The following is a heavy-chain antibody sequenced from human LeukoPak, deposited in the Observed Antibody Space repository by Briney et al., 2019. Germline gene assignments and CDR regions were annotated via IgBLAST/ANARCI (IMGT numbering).Heavy chain of an antibody. CDR2: IIPMFGTA. CDR1: GGTFSSYA. CDR3: ARTSHYVDIAATIPYGIYYFDD. J-gene: IGHJ4*02. D-gene: IGHD5-12*01. Sequence: ASVKVSCKASGGTFSSYAISWVRQAPGQGLEWMGGIIPMFGTADYAQKFQGRVTITADKSTSTAYMELRSLRSDDTAVYYCARTSHYVDIAATIPYGIYYFDDWGQGTLVTVSS. V-gene: IGHV1-69*06.